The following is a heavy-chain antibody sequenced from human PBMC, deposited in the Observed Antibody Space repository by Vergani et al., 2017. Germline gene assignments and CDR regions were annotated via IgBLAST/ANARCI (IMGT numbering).Heavy chain of an antibody. CDR2: INYSGST. J-gene: IGHJ5*02. Sequence: QLQLQESGPGLVKPSGTLSLTCSVSGASIRSSNYYWAWIPQTQGKGLEWIASINYSGSTYYTPSLKSRVTISVDPSKNHFSLKLGSVTAADTAVYFCAGHSTVEWLVQLGWFDPWGQGVLVTVSS. CDR1: GASIRSSNYY. CDR3: AGHSTVEWLVQLGWFDP. D-gene: IGHD6-19*01. V-gene: IGHV4-39*01.